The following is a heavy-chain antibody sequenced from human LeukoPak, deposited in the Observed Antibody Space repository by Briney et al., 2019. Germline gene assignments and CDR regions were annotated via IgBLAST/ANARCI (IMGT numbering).Heavy chain of an antibody. Sequence: GGSLRLSCAASGFTFSSYSMNWVRQAPGKGLEWVSSISSSSSYIYYADSVKGRFTISRDNSKNTLYLQMNSLRAEDTAVYYCARDRRAPYYYDSSGYYYYYYGMDVWGQGTTVTVSS. V-gene: IGHV3-21*04. CDR3: ARDRRAPYYYDSSGYYYYYYGMDV. CDR2: ISSSSSYI. J-gene: IGHJ6*02. D-gene: IGHD3-22*01. CDR1: GFTFSSYS.